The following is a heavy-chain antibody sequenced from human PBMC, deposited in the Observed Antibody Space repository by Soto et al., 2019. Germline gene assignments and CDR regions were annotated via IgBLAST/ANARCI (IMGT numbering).Heavy chain of an antibody. J-gene: IGHJ4*02. V-gene: IGHV3-15*01. CDR2: IKGSHAGGTT. CDR1: GFTFTKAY. CDR3: ATEGGYPGSNFYGAY. Sequence: EVQLVESGGGLVEPGGSIRLSCVASGFTFTKAYMTWVRQAPGKGLEWVGRIKGSHAGGTTDYGTSVKGRFTISRDDSKNTLYLQMNSLKTEDTSVYYCATEGGYPGSNFYGAYWGQGTLVTVSS. D-gene: IGHD1-26*01.